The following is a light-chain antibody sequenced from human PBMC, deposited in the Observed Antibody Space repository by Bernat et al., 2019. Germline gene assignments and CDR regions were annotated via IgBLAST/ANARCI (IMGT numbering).Light chain of an antibody. CDR1: ALPKQY. V-gene: IGLV3-25*02. J-gene: IGLJ2*01. CDR2: KDS. Sequence: SYELTQPPSVSVSPGQTARITCSGDALPKQYAYWYQQKPGQAPVLVIYKDSERPSGIPERLSGSSSGTTVTLTISGVQAEDGADYYCQSADSSGTYVVFGGGTKLTVL. CDR3: QSADSSGTYVV.